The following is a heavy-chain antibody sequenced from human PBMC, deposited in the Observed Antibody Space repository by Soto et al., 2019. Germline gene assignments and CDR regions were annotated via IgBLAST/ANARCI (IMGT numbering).Heavy chain of an antibody. J-gene: IGHJ3*02. CDR3: ARETLRDAIDI. CDR2: IRANDESI. CDR1: GFYFISYE. Sequence: PWGSLRLSCVASGFYFISYEINCVGQAPCKGLEWVSNIRANDESIYYADSVKGRVSVSRDNAKNSLFLEMNSLRVDDTAVYYCARETLRDAIDIWGQGTMVTVSS. V-gene: IGHV3-48*03.